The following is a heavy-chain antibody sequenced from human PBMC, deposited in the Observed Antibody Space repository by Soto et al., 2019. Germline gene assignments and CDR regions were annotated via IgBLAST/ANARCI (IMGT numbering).Heavy chain of an antibody. V-gene: IGHV4-39*01. CDR1: GGSISSSSYY. Sequence: SETLSLTCTVSGGSISSSSYYWGWIRQPPGKGLEWIGSIYYSGSTYYNPSLKSRVTISVDTSKNQSSLKLSSVTAADTAVYYCAKTVWSPSQNWFDPWCQGTLVT. J-gene: IGHJ5*02. CDR3: AKTVWSPSQNWFDP. D-gene: IGHD1-1*01. CDR2: IYYSGST.